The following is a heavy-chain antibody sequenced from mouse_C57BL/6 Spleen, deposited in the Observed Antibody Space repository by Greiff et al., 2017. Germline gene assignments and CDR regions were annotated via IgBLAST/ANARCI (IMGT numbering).Heavy chain of an antibody. V-gene: IGHV1-59*01. D-gene: IGHD1-1*01. CDR1: GYTFTSYW. Sequence: QVQLQQPGAELVRPGTSVKLSCKASGYTFTSYWMHWVKQRPGQGLEWIGVIDPSDSYTNYNQKFKGKATLTVDTSSSTAYMQLSSLTSEDSAVYYCGSGKRGYSSYGRWYFDGWGTGTTVTVSS. CDR2: IDPSDSYT. J-gene: IGHJ1*03. CDR3: GSGKRGYSSYGRWYFDG.